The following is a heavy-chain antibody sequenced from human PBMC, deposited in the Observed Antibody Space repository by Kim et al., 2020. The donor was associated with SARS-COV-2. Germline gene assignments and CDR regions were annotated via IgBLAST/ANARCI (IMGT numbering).Heavy chain of an antibody. D-gene: IGHD3-10*01. J-gene: IGHJ4*02. V-gene: IGHV3-72*01. CDR2: T. CDR3: TRERAGAGDY. Sequence: TENAATVKGRFTISRDDSKNSLYLQLNSLKTADTAVYFCTRERAGAGDYWGQGTLVTVSS.